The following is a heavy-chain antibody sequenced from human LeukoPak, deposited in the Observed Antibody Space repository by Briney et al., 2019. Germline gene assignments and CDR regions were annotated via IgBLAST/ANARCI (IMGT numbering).Heavy chain of an antibody. CDR1: GFIFSRYW. CDR3: ARGPSVLGAIDN. Sequence: PGGSLRLSCAASGFIFSRYWMHWVRQAPGKALVWVSRINNDGSIINTADSVKGRFTISRDNAKDMLYLQMDSLRAEDTAIYYCARGPSVLGAIDNWGQGTLVAVSS. J-gene: IGHJ4*02. V-gene: IGHV3-74*01. CDR2: INNDGSII. D-gene: IGHD3-10*01.